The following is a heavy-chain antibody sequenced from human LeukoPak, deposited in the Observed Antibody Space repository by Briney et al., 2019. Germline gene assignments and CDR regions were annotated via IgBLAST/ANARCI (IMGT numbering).Heavy chain of an antibody. CDR3: ARASGIVVVPAAVTFDY. Sequence: GGSLRLSCAASGFTFSSYEMNWVRQAPGKGLEWVSYISSSGSTIYYADYVKGRFTISRDNAKNSLYLQMNSLRAEDTAVHYCARASGIVVVPAAVTFDYWGQGTLVTVSS. D-gene: IGHD2-2*01. V-gene: IGHV3-48*03. CDR2: ISSSGSTI. CDR1: GFTFSSYE. J-gene: IGHJ4*02.